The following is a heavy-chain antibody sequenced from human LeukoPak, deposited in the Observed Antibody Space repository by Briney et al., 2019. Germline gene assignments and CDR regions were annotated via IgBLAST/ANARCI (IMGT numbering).Heavy chain of an antibody. Sequence: GGPLRLSCAASGFTFSSYSMNWVRQAPGKGLEWLSYISSSSSTIYYADSVKGRFTIYRDNAKKSLHLQMNSLRDEDTAVYYCARDWGVRWFDPWGQGTLVTVSS. CDR3: ARDWGVRWFDP. J-gene: IGHJ5*02. V-gene: IGHV3-48*02. CDR1: GFTFSSYS. D-gene: IGHD3-10*01. CDR2: ISSSSSTI.